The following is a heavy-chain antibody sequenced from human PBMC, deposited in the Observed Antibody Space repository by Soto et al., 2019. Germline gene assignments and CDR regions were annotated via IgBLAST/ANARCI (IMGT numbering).Heavy chain of an antibody. CDR3: SRDPWNYVSGWFNP. V-gene: IGHV1-3*05. CDR2: INAGNGNT. J-gene: IGHJ5*02. Sequence: QVQLVQSGAEEKKPGASVKVSCKASGYTFTRYAMHWVRQAPGQRLEWMGWINAGNGNTKYSQKFQGRVTITRDTSASTAYMELSSLRSEDTAVYYCSRDPWNYVSGWFNPLGQGTLVTVSS. CDR1: GYTFTRYA. D-gene: IGHD1-7*01.